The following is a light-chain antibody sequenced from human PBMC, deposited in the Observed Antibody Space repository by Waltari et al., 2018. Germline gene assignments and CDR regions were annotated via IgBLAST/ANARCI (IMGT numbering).Light chain of an antibody. J-gene: IGKJ1*01. CDR3: QHRYNWPRT. V-gene: IGKV3-11*01. CDR1: QSISNN. Sequence: ILLTQSPVILSVSPGGRATLSCRASQSISNNLAWYQQKPGQAPRLLICDASNKATGIPDRFSGSGSGTDFTLTIASLEPEDLAVYYCQHRYNWPRTFGQGTKVEIK. CDR2: DAS.